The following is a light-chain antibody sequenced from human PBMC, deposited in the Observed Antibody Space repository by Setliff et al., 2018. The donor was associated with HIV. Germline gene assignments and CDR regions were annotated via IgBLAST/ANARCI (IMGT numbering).Light chain of an antibody. CDR1: NSNIGSNT. CDR3: AAWDDSLSGYYV. CDR2: RNN. J-gene: IGLJ1*01. V-gene: IGLV1-44*01. Sequence: QSVLTQPPSASGTPGQRVTISCSGSNSNIGSNTVNWYQQLPGTAPKLLIYRNNQRPSGVPDRFSGSKSGTSASLAISGLRSEDEGDYYCAAWDDSLSGYYVFGTGTKVTVL.